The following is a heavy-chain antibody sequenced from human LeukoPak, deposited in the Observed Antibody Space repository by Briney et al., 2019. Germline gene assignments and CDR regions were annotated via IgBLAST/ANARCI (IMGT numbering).Heavy chain of an antibody. CDR1: GFTFDDYG. CDR3: ARAGLYNWNYEGTTYFDF. D-gene: IGHD1-7*01. V-gene: IGHV3-20*04. CDR2: INWNGGST. Sequence: GGSLRLSCAASGFTFDDYGMTWVRQAPGKGLEWVSGINWNGGSTGYADSVKGRFTISRDNATNSLYLQMNSLRAEDTALYYCARAGLYNWNYEGTTYFDFWGQGTLVTVSA. J-gene: IGHJ4*02.